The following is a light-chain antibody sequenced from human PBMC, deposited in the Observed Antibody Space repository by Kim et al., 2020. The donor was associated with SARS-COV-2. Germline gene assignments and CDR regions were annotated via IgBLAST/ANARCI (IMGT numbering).Light chain of an antibody. CDR3: NSRDTSGNHLYV. V-gene: IGLV3-19*01. CDR2: GKN. J-gene: IGLJ1*01. Sequence: SSELTQDPAVSVALGQTVRITCQGDSLRSYYASWYQQKPGQDPVLVIYGKNNRPSGIPDRFSGSSSGNTASLTITGAQAEDEADYYCNSRDTSGNHLYVFGTGTKVTVL. CDR1: SLRSYY.